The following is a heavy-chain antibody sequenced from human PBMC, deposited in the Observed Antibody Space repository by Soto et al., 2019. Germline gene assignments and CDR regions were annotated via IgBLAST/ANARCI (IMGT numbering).Heavy chain of an antibody. J-gene: IGHJ4*02. D-gene: IGHD4-17*01. CDR2: IYWDDDK. CDR3: AHSRLRERHFDY. Sequence: QITLKESGPTLVKPTQTLTLTCTFSGFSLSTSGVGVGWIRQPPGKALEWLALIYWDDDKRYSPSLKSRLTHTNDTSKNRVVLTMTNRDPVDTATYYCAHSRLRERHFDYWGQGTLVTVSS. CDR1: GFSLSTSGVG. V-gene: IGHV2-5*02.